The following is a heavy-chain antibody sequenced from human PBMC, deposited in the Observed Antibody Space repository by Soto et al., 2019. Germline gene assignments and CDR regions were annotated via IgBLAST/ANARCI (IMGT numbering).Heavy chain of an antibody. J-gene: IGHJ3*02. CDR3: AHIVITYGGVIGDDAFDI. V-gene: IGHV2-5*02. Sequence: QITLKESGPTLVRPTQTLTLTCSFSGFSLITKGVGVGWIRQPPGKALEWIAIIYWDDDKRYSPSLKNRLTITKDTSRNQVVLTMTNMDPVETATYYCAHIVITYGGVIGDDAFDIWGQGAMVTVSS. CDR2: IYWDDDK. CDR1: GFSLITKGVG. D-gene: IGHD3-16*02.